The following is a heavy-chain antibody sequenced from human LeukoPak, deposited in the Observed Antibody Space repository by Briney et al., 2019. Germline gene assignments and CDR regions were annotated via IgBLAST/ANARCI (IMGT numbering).Heavy chain of an antibody. CDR2: IKQDGSEK. CDR3: ARDTSYYYDSSGYYLDY. CDR1: GFTFSSYW. Sequence: PGGSLRLSCAASGFTFSSYWMSWVRQAPGKGLEWVANIKQDGSEKYYVDSVKGRFTISRDNAKNSLYLQMNSLRAEDTAVYYCARDTSYYYDSSGYYLDYWGQGTLVTVPS. D-gene: IGHD3-22*01. V-gene: IGHV3-7*01. J-gene: IGHJ4*02.